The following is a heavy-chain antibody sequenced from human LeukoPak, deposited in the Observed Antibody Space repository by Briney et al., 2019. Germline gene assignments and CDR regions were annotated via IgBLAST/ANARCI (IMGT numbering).Heavy chain of an antibody. D-gene: IGHD2-8*01. J-gene: IGHJ2*01. Sequence: ASVKVSCKASGYTFTSYYMHWVRQAPGQGLEWMGIINPSGGSTSYAQKFQGRVTMTRDTSTSSVYMELSSLRSEDTAVYYCARDFTDILLPPIMGSRNWYFDLWGRGTLVIISS. CDR1: GYTFTSYY. CDR3: ARDFTDILLPPIMGSRNWYFDL. V-gene: IGHV1-46*01. CDR2: INPSGGST.